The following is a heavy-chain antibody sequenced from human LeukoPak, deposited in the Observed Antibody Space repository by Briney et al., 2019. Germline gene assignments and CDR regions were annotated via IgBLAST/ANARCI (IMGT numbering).Heavy chain of an antibody. CDR3: ARLNGYSGYVDY. D-gene: IGHD5-12*01. V-gene: IGHV4-34*01. CDR2: INHSGST. J-gene: IGHJ4*02. Sequence: SETLSLTCAVYGGSFSGYYWSWIRQPPGKGLEWIGEINHSGSTNYNPSLKSRVTISVDTSKNQFSLKLSSVTAADTAVYYCARLNGYSGYVDYWGQGTLVTVSS. CDR1: GGSFSGYY.